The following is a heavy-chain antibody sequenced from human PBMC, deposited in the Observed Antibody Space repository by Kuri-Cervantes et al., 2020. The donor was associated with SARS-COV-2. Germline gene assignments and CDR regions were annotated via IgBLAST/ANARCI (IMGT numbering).Heavy chain of an antibody. CDR3: ARGRSPGY. CDR2: IKHSGST. CDR1: GGSFSGYY. V-gene: IGHV4-34*01. Sequence: SETLSLTCAVYGGSFSGYYWSWIRQPPGKGLEWIGEIKHSGSTNYNPSLKSRVTISVDTSKNQFSLKLSSVTAADTAVYYCARGRSPGYWGQGTLVTVSS. J-gene: IGHJ4*02.